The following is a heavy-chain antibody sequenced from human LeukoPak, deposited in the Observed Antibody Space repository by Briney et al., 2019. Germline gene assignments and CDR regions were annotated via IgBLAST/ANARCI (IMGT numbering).Heavy chain of an antibody. CDR2: ITTNGGNT. D-gene: IGHD3-22*01. CDR1: GFTFSNYP. CDR3: ARGGGGYYDY. Sequence: PGGSLRLSCAAPGFTFSNYPMHWVRQAPGKGLEYVSAITTNGGNTYYASSVQGRFTISRDNSKNTLYLQMGSLRPKDMAVYYCARGGGGYYDYWGQGTLVTVSS. V-gene: IGHV3-64*01. J-gene: IGHJ4*02.